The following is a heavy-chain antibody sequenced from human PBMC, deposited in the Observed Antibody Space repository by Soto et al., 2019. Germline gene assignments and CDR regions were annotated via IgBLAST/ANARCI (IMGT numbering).Heavy chain of an antibody. CDR1: GFTFSSYW. J-gene: IGHJ4*02. D-gene: IGHD2-15*01. V-gene: IGHV3-7*03. CDR3: ARERKDIVVVVAAVYYFDY. CDR2: IKQDGSEK. Sequence: LRLSCAASGFTFSSYWMSLVRQAPLKGLEWVANIKQDGSEKYYVDSVKGRFTISRDNAKNSLYLQMNSLRAEDTAVYYCARERKDIVVVVAAVYYFDYWGQGTLVTVSS.